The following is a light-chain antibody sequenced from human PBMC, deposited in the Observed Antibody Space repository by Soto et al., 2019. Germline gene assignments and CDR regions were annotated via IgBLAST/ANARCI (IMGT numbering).Light chain of an antibody. CDR2: GAS. V-gene: IGKV3-15*01. Sequence: EIVMTQSPATLSVSPGERATLSCRASQSVSSNLAWYQQKPGQAHRLLIYGASTRATGIPARFSGSGSGTEFTLTISSLLSEDFAVYYCQQYNNWPPNTFGQGTKLEIK. CDR1: QSVSSN. J-gene: IGKJ2*01. CDR3: QQYNNWPPNT.